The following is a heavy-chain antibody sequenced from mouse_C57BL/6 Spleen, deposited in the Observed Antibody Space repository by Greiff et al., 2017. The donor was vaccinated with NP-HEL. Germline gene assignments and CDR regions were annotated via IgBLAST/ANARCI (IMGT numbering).Heavy chain of an antibody. CDR2: IYPGGGYT. CDR3: ARYYSNGYFDV. CDR1: GYTFTNYW. D-gene: IGHD2-5*01. J-gene: IGHJ1*03. V-gene: IGHV1-63*01. Sequence: QVQLQQSGAELVRPGTSVKMSCKASGYTFTNYWIGWAKQRPGHGLEWIGDIYPGGGYTNYNEKFKGKATLTADKSSSTAYMQFSSLTSEDSAIYYCARYYSNGYFDVWGTGTTVTVSS.